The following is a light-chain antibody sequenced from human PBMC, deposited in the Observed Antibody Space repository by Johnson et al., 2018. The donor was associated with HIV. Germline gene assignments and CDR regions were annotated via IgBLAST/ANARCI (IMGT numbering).Light chain of an antibody. V-gene: IGLV1-51*01. CDR1: SSNIGNNY. Sequence: QSVLTQPPSVSAAPGQKVTISCSVSSSNIGNNYVSWYQQFPGTAPKLLIYENNKRPSGIPDRFSGSKSGTSATLGITGLQTGDEADYYCGTWDSSLSAYVFGTGTKVTVL. CDR3: GTWDSSLSAYV. J-gene: IGLJ1*01. CDR2: ENN.